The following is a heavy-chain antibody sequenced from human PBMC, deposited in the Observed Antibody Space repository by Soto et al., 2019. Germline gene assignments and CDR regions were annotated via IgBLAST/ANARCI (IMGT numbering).Heavy chain of an antibody. Sequence: ESGGGLVQPGGSLRLSCAASGFTFSSYAMSWVRQAPGKGLEWVSAISGSGGSTYYADSVKGRFTISRDNSKNTLYLQMNSLRAEDTAVYYCAKGGFQSHALGDYGDYGYFDLWGRGTLVTVSS. CDR3: AKGGFQSHALGDYGDYGYFDL. V-gene: IGHV3-23*01. CDR1: GFTFSSYA. CDR2: ISGSGGST. J-gene: IGHJ2*01. D-gene: IGHD4-17*01.